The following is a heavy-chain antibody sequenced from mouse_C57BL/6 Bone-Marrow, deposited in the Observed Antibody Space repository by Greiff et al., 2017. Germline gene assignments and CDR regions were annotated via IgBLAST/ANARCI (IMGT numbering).Heavy chain of an antibody. Sequence: QVQLKQPGAELVRPGSSVKLSCKASGYTFTSYWMDWVKQRPGQGLEWIGNIYPSDSETHYNPKFKDKATLTVDKSSSTAYMQLSSLTSEDSAVYEGARGRGRTGMVVFAYWGQGTLVTVSA. CDR1: GYTFTSYW. CDR3: ARGRGRTGMVVFAY. V-gene: IGHV1-61*01. D-gene: IGHD4-1*01. J-gene: IGHJ3*01. CDR2: IYPSDSET.